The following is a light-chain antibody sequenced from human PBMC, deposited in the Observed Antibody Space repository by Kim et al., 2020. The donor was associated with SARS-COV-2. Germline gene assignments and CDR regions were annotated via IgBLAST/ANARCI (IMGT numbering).Light chain of an antibody. CDR1: QSVLYSSNNKNY. CDR2: WAS. J-gene: IGKJ4*01. Sequence: DIVMTQSPDSLAVSLGERATINCKSSQSVLYSSNNKNYLAWYQQKPGQPPKLLIYWASTRESGVPDRFGGSGSGTDFTLTISSLQAEDVAIYYCQQYYSTLTFGGGTKLEIK. V-gene: IGKV4-1*01. CDR3: QQYYSTLT.